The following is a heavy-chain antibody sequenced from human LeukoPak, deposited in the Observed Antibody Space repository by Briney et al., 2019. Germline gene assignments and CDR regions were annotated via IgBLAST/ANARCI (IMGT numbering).Heavy chain of an antibody. Sequence: GGSLRLSCAASGFTFSDFWMHWVRQAPGKGLVWVSRINSGGTVTNYADSVKGRLTISRDNAKNTLYLQMNSLRAEDTAVYYCARDFWLVGATGFDYWGQGTLVTVSS. V-gene: IGHV3-74*01. CDR1: GFTFSDFW. CDR3: ARDFWLVGATGFDY. CDR2: INSGGTVT. J-gene: IGHJ4*02. D-gene: IGHD1-26*01.